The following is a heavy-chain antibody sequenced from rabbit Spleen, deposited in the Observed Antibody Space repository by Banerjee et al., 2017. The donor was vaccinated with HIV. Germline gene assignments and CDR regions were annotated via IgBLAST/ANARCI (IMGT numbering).Heavy chain of an antibody. V-gene: IGHV1S45*01. J-gene: IGHJ4*01. CDR1: GFSFSSSYY. CDR3: ARNTGYAGYGYAPV. CDR2: IYAGSSGST. D-gene: IGHD6-1*01. Sequence: QEQLEESGGGLVQPEGSLTLTCTASGFSFSSSYYMCWVRQAPGKGLEWIACIYAGSSGSTYYASWAKGRFTISKTSSTTVTLQMTSLTAADTATYFCARNTGYAGYGYAPVWGPGTLVTVS.